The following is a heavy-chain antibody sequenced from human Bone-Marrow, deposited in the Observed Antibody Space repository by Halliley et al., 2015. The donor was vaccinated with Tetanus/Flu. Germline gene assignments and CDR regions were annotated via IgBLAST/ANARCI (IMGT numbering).Heavy chain of an antibody. J-gene: IGHJ6*02. D-gene: IGHD3-3*01. CDR2: ISYSGRI. V-gene: IGHV4-59*01. CDR3: AGFGHYYYYGMDV. Sequence: EWIGYISYSGRINYNPSLKSRVTILGDTSKNQFSLNLISVTAADTAVYYCAGFGHYYYYGMDVWGQGTTVTVSS.